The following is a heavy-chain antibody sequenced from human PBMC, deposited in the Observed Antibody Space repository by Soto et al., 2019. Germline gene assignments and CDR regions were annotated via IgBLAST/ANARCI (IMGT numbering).Heavy chain of an antibody. J-gene: IGHJ4*02. V-gene: IGHV3-15*01. Sequence: EAQLVESGGGLVTPGESLRLCCVASGFTFSNAWMSWVRQAPGKGLEWIGRITSKSAGETTAYAAPVTGRFTVSRDDLKNTLYLQVNSLKTEDTGIYYCYTEHTLFMAHWGQGTLVTVSS. CDR1: GFTFSNAW. CDR2: ITSKSAGETT. CDR3: YTEHTLFMAH.